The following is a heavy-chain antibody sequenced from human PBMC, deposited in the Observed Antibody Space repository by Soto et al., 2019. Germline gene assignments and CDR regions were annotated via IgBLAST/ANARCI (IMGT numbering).Heavy chain of an antibody. D-gene: IGHD3-22*01. J-gene: IGHJ4*02. V-gene: IGHV3-23*01. Sequence: GSLRLSCAASVFTFSSYAMSWVRQAPGKGLEWVSAISGSGGSTYYADSVKGRFTISRDNSKNTLYLQMNSLRAEDTAVYYCAKVWDYYDSSGYMNRDYWGQGTLVTVSS. CDR1: VFTFSSYA. CDR3: AKVWDYYDSSGYMNRDY. CDR2: ISGSGGST.